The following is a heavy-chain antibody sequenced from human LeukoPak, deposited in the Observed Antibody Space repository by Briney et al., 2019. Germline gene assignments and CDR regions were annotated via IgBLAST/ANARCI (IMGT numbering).Heavy chain of an antibody. Sequence: GGSLRLSCAASGFTFSSYSMNWVRQAPWKGLEWVSSISSSSSHIYFADSVKGRFTISRDNSKNTLYLQMNSLRVEDTALYYCAKEGIVAVPAAMMDVWGKGTTVTVSS. D-gene: IGHD2-2*01. CDR1: GFTFSSYS. CDR2: ISSSSSHI. V-gene: IGHV3-21*04. CDR3: AKEGIVAVPAAMMDV. J-gene: IGHJ6*04.